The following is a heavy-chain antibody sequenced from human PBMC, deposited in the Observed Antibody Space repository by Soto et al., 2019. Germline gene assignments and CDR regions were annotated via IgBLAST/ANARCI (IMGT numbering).Heavy chain of an antibody. D-gene: IGHD2-21*02. Sequence: QVRLVESGGGVVQPGRSLRLSCAASGFTFSPYTMHWVRQAPGKGLEWVAVISYDGSTEYNPDSVKGRFTISRDNPKKTVYLQRNSLRAEDTAIYYCARGGGVCGGDCYKGGIDYWGQGTLVTVSS. J-gene: IGHJ4*02. CDR2: ISYDGSTE. V-gene: IGHV3-30-3*01. CDR1: GFTFSPYT. CDR3: ARGGGVCGGDCYKGGIDY.